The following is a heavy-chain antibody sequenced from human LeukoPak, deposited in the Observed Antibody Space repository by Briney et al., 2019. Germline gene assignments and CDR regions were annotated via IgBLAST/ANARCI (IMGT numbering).Heavy chain of an antibody. J-gene: IGHJ4*02. V-gene: IGHV3-23*01. D-gene: IGHD2-2*01. CDR1: GFTFSSYA. CDR2: ISGSGGST. Sequence: GGSLRLSCAASGFTFSSYAMSWVRQAPGKGLEWVSAISGSGGSTYYADSVKGRFTISRDNSKNTLYLQMNSLRAEDTAVYYCAKDQGYCSSTSCRSYFDYWGQGTLVTVSS. CDR3: AKDQGYCSSTSCRSYFDY.